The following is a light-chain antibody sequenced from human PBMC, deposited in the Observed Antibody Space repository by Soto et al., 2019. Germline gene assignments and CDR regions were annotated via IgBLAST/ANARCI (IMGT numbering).Light chain of an antibody. V-gene: IGKV1-5*01. CDR2: DAS. CDR1: QSISSW. CDR3: QQYDIYSRT. Sequence: DIQMTQSPSTLSASVGDRVTITCRASQSISSWLAWYQQKPGKAPKLLIYDASTLQSGVPSRFSVSGSGTEFTLTISSLQPDDFATYYCQQYDIYSRTFGQGTKVEIK. J-gene: IGKJ1*01.